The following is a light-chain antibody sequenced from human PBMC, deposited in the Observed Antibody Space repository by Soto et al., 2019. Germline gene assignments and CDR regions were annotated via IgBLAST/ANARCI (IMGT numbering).Light chain of an antibody. V-gene: IGKV1-39*01. CDR3: QQTYDTPG. CDR1: QSINSY. Sequence: DIQMTQSPSSLSASVGDRVSITCRASQSINSYLNWYQQKPGKAPKLLIFAASSLQSGVPSRFSGSGSGTDFTLTISSLQPEDFATYYGQQTYDTPGFGQGTTVEIK. CDR2: AAS. J-gene: IGKJ1*01.